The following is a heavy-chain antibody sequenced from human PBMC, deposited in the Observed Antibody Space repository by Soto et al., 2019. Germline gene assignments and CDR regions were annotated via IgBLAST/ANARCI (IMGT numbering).Heavy chain of an antibody. CDR2: FDPEDGET. CDR3: ATGYYDILTGYYSDAFDI. J-gene: IGHJ3*02. CDR1: GYTLTELS. D-gene: IGHD3-9*01. V-gene: IGHV1-24*01. Sequence: ASVKVSCMVSGYTLTELSMHWVRQAPGKGLEWMGGFDPEDGETIYAQKFQGRVTMTEDTSTDTAYMELSSLRSEDTAVYYCATGYYDILTGYYSDAFDIWGQGTMVTVSS.